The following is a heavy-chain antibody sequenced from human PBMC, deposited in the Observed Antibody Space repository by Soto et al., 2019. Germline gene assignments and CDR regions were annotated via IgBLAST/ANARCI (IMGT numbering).Heavy chain of an antibody. V-gene: IGHV4-34*01. J-gene: IGHJ5*02. CDR2: INHSGST. CDR3: ARGYCSSTSCYLDWFDP. Sequence: QVQLQQWGAGLLKPSETLSLTCAVYGGSFSGYYWSWIRQPPGKGMEWIGEINHSGSTNYNPSLKSRVTISVDTSKNQFYLERSSVTAADTAVYYCARGYCSSTSCYLDWFDPWGQGTLFTVSS. D-gene: IGHD2-2*01. CDR1: GGSFSGYY.